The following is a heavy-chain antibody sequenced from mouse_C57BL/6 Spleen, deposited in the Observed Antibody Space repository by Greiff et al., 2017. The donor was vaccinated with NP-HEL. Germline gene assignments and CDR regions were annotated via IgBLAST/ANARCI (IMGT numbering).Heavy chain of an antibody. CDR2: IDPSDSYT. CDR3: ARGDSTGYFDV. D-gene: IGHD2-5*01. J-gene: IGHJ1*03. CDR1: GYTFTSYW. V-gene: IGHV1-50*01. Sequence: VQLQQSGAELVKPGASVKLSCKASGYTFTSYWMQWVKQRPGQGLEWIGEIDPSDSYTNYNQKFKGKATLTVDTSSSTAYMQLSSLTSEDSAVYYCARGDSTGYFDVWGTGTTVTVSS.